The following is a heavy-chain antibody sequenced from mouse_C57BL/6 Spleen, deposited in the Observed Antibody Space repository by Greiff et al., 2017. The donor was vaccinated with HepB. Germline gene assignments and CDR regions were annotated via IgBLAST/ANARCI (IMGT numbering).Heavy chain of an antibody. V-gene: IGHV1-15*01. CDR1: GYTFTDYE. J-gene: IGHJ2*01. D-gene: IGHD1-1*01. CDR3: TRGETYYYGIDY. CDR2: IDPETGGT. Sequence: QVQLQQSGAELVRPGASVKLSCKASGYTFTDYEMHWVKQTPVHGLEWIGAIDPETGGTAYNQKFKGKAILTSDKSSSTAYMELRSLTSEDSAVYYCTRGETYYYGIDYWGQGTTLTVSS.